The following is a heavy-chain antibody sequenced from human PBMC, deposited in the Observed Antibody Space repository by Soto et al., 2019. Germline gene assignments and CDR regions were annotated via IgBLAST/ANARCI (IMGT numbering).Heavy chain of an antibody. CDR3: AREFYYDSSGIGFDS. CDR1: GGSLSGYY. D-gene: IGHD3-22*01. CDR2: FYSSGSP. J-gene: IGHJ4*02. Sequence: SETLSLTCTVSGGSLSGYYWRWIRQPPGKGLEWIGDFYSSGSPHHNPSLKNRVSISEDRSKNEFSLKLSSVTAADTAIYYCAREFYYDSSGIGFDSWGQGTLVTV. V-gene: IGHV4-59*01.